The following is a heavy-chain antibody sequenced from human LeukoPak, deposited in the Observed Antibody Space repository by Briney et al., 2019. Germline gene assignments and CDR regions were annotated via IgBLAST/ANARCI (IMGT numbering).Heavy chain of an antibody. CDR1: GFTFSSYS. CDR3: AKDRLVPTASTRTGHMDV. V-gene: IGHV3-48*02. CDR2: ISSTSSTM. D-gene: IGHD2-2*01. Sequence: GGFLRLSCAASGFTFSSYSMNWVRQAPGRGLEWVSYISSTSSTMYYADSVKGRFIISRDNAKNSLFLQMNSLRDEDTAVYYCAKDRLVPTASTRTGHMDVWGEGTTVSVSS. J-gene: IGHJ6*04.